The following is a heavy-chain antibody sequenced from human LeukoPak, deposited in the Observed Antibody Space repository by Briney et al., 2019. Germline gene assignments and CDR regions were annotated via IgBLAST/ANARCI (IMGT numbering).Heavy chain of an antibody. J-gene: IGHJ4*02. CDR2: IYHSGST. CDR3: AREEWSGSDYFDY. Sequence: PSDTLSLTCTVSGYSISSGYYWGWIRQPPGKGLEWIGSIYHSGSTYYNPSLKSRVSISVDTSKNQFSLKLSSATAADTAVCYCAREEWSGSDYFDYWGQGTLVTVSS. V-gene: IGHV4-38-2*02. CDR1: GYSISSGYY. D-gene: IGHD3-3*01.